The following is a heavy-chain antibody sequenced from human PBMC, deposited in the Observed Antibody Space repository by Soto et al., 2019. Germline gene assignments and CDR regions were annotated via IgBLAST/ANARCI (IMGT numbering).Heavy chain of an antibody. Sequence: EVQLVESGGGIIQPGGSLRLSCAASGFTFSSHWMHWVRHAPGKGLVWVSRINGDGSGTDYGDSVKGRFTISGDNGKNTVYLQMNSLRDEDTAVYYCVSGDWSGFADYWGQGTLVTVSS. V-gene: IGHV3-74*01. CDR2: INGDGSGT. J-gene: IGHJ4*02. CDR1: GFTFSSHW. CDR3: VSGDWSGFADY. D-gene: IGHD2-21*02.